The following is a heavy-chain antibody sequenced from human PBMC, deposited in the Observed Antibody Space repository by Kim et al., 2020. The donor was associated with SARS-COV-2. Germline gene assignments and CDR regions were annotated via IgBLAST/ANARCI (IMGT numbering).Heavy chain of an antibody. CDR3: ARTTVTYLRDFDY. J-gene: IGHJ4*02. D-gene: IGHD4-17*01. CDR1: GGSISSSSYY. Sequence: SETLSLTCTVSGGSISSSSYYWGWIRQPPGKGLEWIGSIYYSGSTYYNPSLKSRVTISVDTSKNQFSLKLSSVTAADTAVYYCARTTVTYLRDFDYWGQGTLVTVSS. V-gene: IGHV4-39*01. CDR2: IYYSGST.